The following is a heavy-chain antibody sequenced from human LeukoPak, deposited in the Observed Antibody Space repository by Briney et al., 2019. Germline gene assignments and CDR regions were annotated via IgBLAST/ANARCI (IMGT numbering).Heavy chain of an antibody. CDR1: GFTYSSYW. CDR2: INSDGSST. Sequence: PGGSLRLSCAASGFTYSSYWMHWVRQAPGKGLVWVSRINSDGSSTSYADSVKGRFTISRDNAKNTLSLQMNSLRAEDTAMYYCARDGILGSHDCWGQGTLVTVSS. CDR3: ARDGILGSHDC. D-gene: IGHD3-3*02. J-gene: IGHJ4*02. V-gene: IGHV3-74*01.